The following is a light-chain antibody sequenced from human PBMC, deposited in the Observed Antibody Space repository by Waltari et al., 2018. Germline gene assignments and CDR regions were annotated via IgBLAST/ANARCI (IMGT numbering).Light chain of an antibody. CDR2: DVS. Sequence: QSALTQPRSVSGSPGQSVTISCTATSSDVGGYNYVSWYQQYPGKAPKRMIYDVSKRPSGVPDRFSGSKSGNTASLTISGLQAEDEADYYCCSHAGTYVVFGGGTKLTVL. J-gene: IGLJ2*01. V-gene: IGLV2-11*01. CDR3: CSHAGTYVV. CDR1: SSDVGGYNY.